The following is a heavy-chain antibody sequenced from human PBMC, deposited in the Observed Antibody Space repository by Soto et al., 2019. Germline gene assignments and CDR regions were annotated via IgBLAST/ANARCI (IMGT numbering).Heavy chain of an antibody. CDR1: GFTFSSYS. J-gene: IGHJ4*02. Sequence: EVQLLESGGGLVQPGGSRRLSCAASGFTFSSYSMSWVRQAPGKGLEWVSGISGSGGSTYYADSVKGRFTISRDNSKNTLYLQMNTLRGEDTAVYYCVKAVAGLSDYWGQGTLVTVSS. CDR3: VKAVAGLSDY. V-gene: IGHV3-23*01. D-gene: IGHD3-16*02. CDR2: ISGSGGST.